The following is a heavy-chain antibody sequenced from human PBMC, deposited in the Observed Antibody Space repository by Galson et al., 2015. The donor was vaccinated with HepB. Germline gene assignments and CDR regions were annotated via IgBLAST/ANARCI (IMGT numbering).Heavy chain of an antibody. CDR3: VRESSSSWPDALGI. V-gene: IGHV3-30*03. CDR2: VSYDGGDK. D-gene: IGHD2-2*01. J-gene: IGHJ3*02. CDR1: GFTFSTYA. Sequence: SLRLSCAASGFTFSTYAMHWVRQAPGKGLEWVAVVSYDGGDKYYADSVKGRFTISRDNAKNTLYLQMNSLRAEDTAVYSCVRESSSSWPDALGIWGQGTMVTVSS.